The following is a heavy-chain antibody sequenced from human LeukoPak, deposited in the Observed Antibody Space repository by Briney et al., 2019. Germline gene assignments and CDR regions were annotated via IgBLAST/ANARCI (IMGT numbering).Heavy chain of an antibody. CDR2: ISGSGGST. Sequence: PGGSLRLSCAASGFTFSSYAMSWVRQAPGKGLEWVSAISGSGGSTYYADSVKGRFTISRDNSKNTLYLQMNSLRAEDTAVYYCAKDLWYGVGAPGDYWGQGTLVTVSS. D-gene: IGHD1-26*01. CDR3: AKDLWYGVGAPGDY. CDR1: GFTFSSYA. J-gene: IGHJ4*02. V-gene: IGHV3-23*01.